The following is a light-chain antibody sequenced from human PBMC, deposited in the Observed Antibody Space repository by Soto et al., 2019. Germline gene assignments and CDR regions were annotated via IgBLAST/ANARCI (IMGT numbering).Light chain of an antibody. V-gene: IGLV2-14*01. Sequence: QSLLTQPASVSGSPGQSITISCTGTSSDVGGYNYVSWYQQHPGKAPKLMIYEVSNRPSGVSNRFSGSKSGNTASLTISGLQAEDEADYYCSSYTSSSTLSFGTGTKLTVL. CDR3: SSYTSSSTLS. J-gene: IGLJ1*01. CDR2: EVS. CDR1: SSDVGGYNY.